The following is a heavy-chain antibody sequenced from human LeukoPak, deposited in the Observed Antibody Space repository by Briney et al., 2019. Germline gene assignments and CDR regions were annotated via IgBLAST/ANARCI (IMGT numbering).Heavy chain of an antibody. CDR2: ISSSSSYI. Sequence: GGSLRLSCAASGFTFSSYSMNWVRQAQGKGLEWVSSISSSSSYICYADSVKGRFTISRDNAKNSLYLQMNSLRAEDTAVYYCARDRGSGWYLGYWGQGTLVTVSS. CDR1: GFTFSSYS. CDR3: ARDRGSGWYLGY. D-gene: IGHD6-19*01. J-gene: IGHJ4*02. V-gene: IGHV3-21*01.